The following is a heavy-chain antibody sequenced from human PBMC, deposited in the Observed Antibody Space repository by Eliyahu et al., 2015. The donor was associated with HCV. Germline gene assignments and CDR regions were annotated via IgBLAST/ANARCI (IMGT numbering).Heavy chain of an antibody. D-gene: IGHD6-13*01. Sequence: GKGLEWIGEINYRGDTNYNPSLKSRVTTSVDTSKNQFSLKLTSVTAADTAVYYCARAYSSTSYSGLQTHNWFDPWGQGTLVTVSP. V-gene: IGHV4-34*01. CDR3: ARAYSSTSYSGLQTHNWFDP. J-gene: IGHJ5*02. CDR2: INYRGDT.